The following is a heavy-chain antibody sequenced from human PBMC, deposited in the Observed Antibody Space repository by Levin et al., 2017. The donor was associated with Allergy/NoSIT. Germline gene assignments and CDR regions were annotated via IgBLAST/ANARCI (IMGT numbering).Heavy chain of an antibody. J-gene: IGHJ4*02. CDR3: AKPWSDGLEWELVGYFDY. CDR2: ISYDGSNK. Sequence: GGSLRLSCAASGFTFSSYGMHWVRQAPGKGLEWVAVISYDGSNKYYADSVKGRFTISRDNSKNTLYLQMNSLRAEDTAVYYCAKPWSDGLEWELVGYFDYWGQGTLVTVSS. CDR1: GFTFSSYG. D-gene: IGHD1-26*01. V-gene: IGHV3-30*18.